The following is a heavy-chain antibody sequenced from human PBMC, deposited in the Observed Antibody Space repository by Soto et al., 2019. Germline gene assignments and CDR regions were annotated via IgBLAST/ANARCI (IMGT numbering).Heavy chain of an antibody. Sequence: EVQLLESGGGLVQPGGSLRLSCAASGFSFSAYAMNWVRQAPGPGLQCVSGLVGSGADQNYAGSVRGRFTVSRDNSKNTLYLQMNGLRDEDTAVYYCAKDLIAKNGGCEAFDMWGRGTKVTVSS. CDR1: GFSFSAYA. V-gene: IGHV3-23*01. J-gene: IGHJ3*02. CDR3: AKDLIAKNGGCEAFDM. CDR2: LVGSGADQ. D-gene: IGHD2-8*01.